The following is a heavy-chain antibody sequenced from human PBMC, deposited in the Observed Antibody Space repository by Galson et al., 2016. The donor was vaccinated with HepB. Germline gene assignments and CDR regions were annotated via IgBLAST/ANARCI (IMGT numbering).Heavy chain of an antibody. J-gene: IGHJ6*03. CDR3: ARVMHYYMDV. CDR2: IYGAGAT. V-gene: IGHV3-53*01. Sequence: SLRLSCADSAFTVSTNYMTWVRQAPGKGLEWVSLIYGAGATYYADSVKGRFTISRDNSRSTLYLQMNSLRAEDTAVYYCARVMHYYMDVWGKGTTVTVSS. CDR1: AFTVSTNY.